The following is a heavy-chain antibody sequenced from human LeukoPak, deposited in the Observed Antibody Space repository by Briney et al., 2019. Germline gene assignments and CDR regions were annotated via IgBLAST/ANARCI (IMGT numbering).Heavy chain of an antibody. J-gene: IGHJ4*02. V-gene: IGHV3-53*01. CDR1: GFTVSSNY. Sequence: GGSLRLSCAASGFTVSSNYMSWVRQAPGKGLEWVSVIYSGGSTYYADSVKGRFTISRDNSKNTLYLQMNSLRAEDTAVYYCARAAPTYYDFWSGYYPGELGYYFDYWGQGTLVTVSS. D-gene: IGHD3-3*01. CDR2: IYSGGST. CDR3: ARAAPTYYDFWSGYYPGELGYYFDY.